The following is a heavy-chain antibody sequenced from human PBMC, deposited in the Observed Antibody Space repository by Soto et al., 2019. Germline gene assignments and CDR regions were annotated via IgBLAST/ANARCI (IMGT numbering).Heavy chain of an antibody. V-gene: IGHV4-31*03. CDR2: IYYSGST. J-gene: IGHJ5*02. D-gene: IGHD3-3*01. CDR1: GGSISSGDYY. CDR3: ARWWSGSRQGFDP. Sequence: QVQLQESGPGLVKPSQTLSLTCTVSGGSISSGDYYWSWIRQHPGKGLEWIGYIYYSGSTYYNPSLTSRGTISVDTSKNQFSLKLSSVTAADTAVYYCARWWSGSRQGFDPWGQGTLVTVSS.